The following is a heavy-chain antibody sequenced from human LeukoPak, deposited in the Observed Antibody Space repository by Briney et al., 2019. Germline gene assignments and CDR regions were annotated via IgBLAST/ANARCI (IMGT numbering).Heavy chain of an antibody. CDR3: ARGPNPGPSYYYYYYYMDV. V-gene: IGHV1-69*05. D-gene: IGHD1-14*01. J-gene: IGHJ6*03. CDR2: IIPIFGTA. CDR1: GGTFSSYA. Sequence: ASVKVSCKASGGTFSSYAISWVRQAPGQGLEWMGRIIPIFGTANYAQKFQGRVTITTDESTSTAYMELSSLRSEDTAVYYCARGPNPGPSYYYYYYYMDVWGKGTTVTVSS.